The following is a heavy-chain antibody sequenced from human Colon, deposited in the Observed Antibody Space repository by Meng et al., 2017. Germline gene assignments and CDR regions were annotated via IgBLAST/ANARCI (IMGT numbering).Heavy chain of an antibody. CDR3: ARTEKPHDY. Sequence: QVQLVQSGAEVKKPGASVKVSCQASGYIFTDFAIHWMRQAPGQSLEWMGGTNIGDGEPKYSQKFQGRRTITRDTSASSTYLELSSLRSEDTAVYYCARTEKPHDYCGQGTLVTVSS. V-gene: IGHV1-3*04. CDR1: GYIFTDFA. CDR2: TNIGDGEP. J-gene: IGHJ4*02.